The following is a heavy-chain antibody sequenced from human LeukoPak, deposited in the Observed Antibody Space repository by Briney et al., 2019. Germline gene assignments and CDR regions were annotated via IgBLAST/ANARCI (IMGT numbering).Heavy chain of an antibody. V-gene: IGHV4-59*01. D-gene: IGHD1-14*01. Sequence: SETLSLTCTVSGGSIKTYYWSWIRQPPGSGLEWIGYIYDSGITTYNPSLKSRVTILIDTSKNQFSLKLSSVTAADTAIYYCARATNVDYFYYYGMDVWGQGTTVNVSS. CDR1: GGSIKTYY. CDR3: ARATNVDYFYYYGMDV. CDR2: IYDSGIT. J-gene: IGHJ6*02.